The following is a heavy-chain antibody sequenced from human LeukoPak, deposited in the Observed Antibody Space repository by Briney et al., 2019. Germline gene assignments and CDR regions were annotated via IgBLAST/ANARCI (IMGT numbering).Heavy chain of an antibody. CDR3: ARDARRGYSYGLNYHYYGMDV. D-gene: IGHD5-18*01. CDR1: GFTVSSNY. V-gene: IGHV3-53*01. J-gene: IGHJ6*02. Sequence: GGSLRLSCAASGFTVSSNYMSWVRQAPGKGLEWVSVIYSGGSTYYADSVKGRFTISRDNSKNTLYLQMNSLRAEDTAVYYCARDARRGYSYGLNYHYYGMDVWGQGTTVTVSS. CDR2: IYSGGST.